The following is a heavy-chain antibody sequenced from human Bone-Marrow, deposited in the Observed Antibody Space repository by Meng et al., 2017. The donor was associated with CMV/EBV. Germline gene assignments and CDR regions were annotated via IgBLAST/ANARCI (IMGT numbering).Heavy chain of an antibody. J-gene: IGHJ4*02. CDR2: IYYSGNT. Sequence: SETLSLTCSVSGGSISSSDYYWGWIRQPPGKGLERIGSIYYSGNTYYNPSLKSRVTISVDTSKNQFSLKLSSVTAADTAIYCCARGGSYWDWGPGTLVSVSS. D-gene: IGHD1-26*01. V-gene: IGHV4-39*07. CDR3: ARGGSYWD. CDR1: GGSISSSDYY.